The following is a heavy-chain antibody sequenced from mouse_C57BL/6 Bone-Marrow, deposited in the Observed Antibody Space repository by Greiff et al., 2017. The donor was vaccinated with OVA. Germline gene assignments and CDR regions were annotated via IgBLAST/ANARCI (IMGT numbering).Heavy chain of an antibody. J-gene: IGHJ3*01. D-gene: IGHD2-1*01. CDR1: GYTFTSYG. CDR2: IYPRSGNT. Sequence: VQGVESGAELARPGASVKLSCKASGYTFTSYGISWVKQRTGQGLEWIGEIYPRSGNTYYNEKFKGKATLTADKSSSTAYMELRSLTSEDSAVYFCARYGNYASWFAYWGQGTLVTVSA. V-gene: IGHV1-81*01. CDR3: ARYGNYASWFAY.